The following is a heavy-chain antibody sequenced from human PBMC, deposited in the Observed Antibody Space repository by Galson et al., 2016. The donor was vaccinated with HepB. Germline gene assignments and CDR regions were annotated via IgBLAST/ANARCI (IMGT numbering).Heavy chain of an antibody. CDR1: GFTFSSYG. CDR3: ARDNGQWLVLSYGMDV. D-gene: IGHD6-19*01. V-gene: IGHV3-33*01. CDR2: IWYDGSNK. Sequence: SLRLSCAASGFTFSSYGMHWVRQAPGKGLEWVAVIWYDGSNKNYADSVKGRFTISRDNSKNTLYLQMNSLRAEDTAVYYCARDNGQWLVLSYGMDVWGQGTTVTVPS. J-gene: IGHJ6*02.